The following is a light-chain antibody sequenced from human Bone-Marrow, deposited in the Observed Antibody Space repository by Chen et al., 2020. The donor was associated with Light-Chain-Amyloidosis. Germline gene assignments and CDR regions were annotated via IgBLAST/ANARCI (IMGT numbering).Light chain of an antibody. V-gene: IGLV3-25*03. J-gene: IGLJ2*01. CDR1: DLPTKY. CDR2: RDT. CDR3: QSADSSGTYEVI. Sequence: SYELTQPPSVSVSPGQTARITCSGDDLPTKYAYWYQQKPGQAPVLVIHRDTERPSGISERFSGSSSGTTATLTISGVKAEDEAAYHCQSADSSGTYEVIFGGGTKLTVL.